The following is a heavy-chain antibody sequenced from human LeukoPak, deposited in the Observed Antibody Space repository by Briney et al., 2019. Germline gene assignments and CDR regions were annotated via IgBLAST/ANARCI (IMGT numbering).Heavy chain of an antibody. D-gene: IGHD3-10*01. J-gene: IGHJ4*02. CDR1: GYSISTDYH. CDR3: ARDRSYYTFDY. V-gene: IGHV4-38-2*02. Sequence: SETLSLTFAVSGYSISTDYHWGWIRQPPGKGLEWIGSMHHSGSTYYNPSLKSRVTISVDTSKNQVSLKLNSVTAADTAVYYCARDRSYYTFDYWGQGTLVTVSA. CDR2: MHHSGST.